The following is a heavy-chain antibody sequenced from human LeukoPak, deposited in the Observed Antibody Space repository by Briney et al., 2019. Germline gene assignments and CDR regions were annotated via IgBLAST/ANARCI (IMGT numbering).Heavy chain of an antibody. CDR1: GGTFSSYA. Sequence: SVKVSCKASGGTFSSYAISWVRQAPGQGLEWMGGIIPIFGTANYAQKFQGRVTITADESTSTAYMELSSLRSEDTAVYYCARATTVVSYYYYYMDVWGKGTTVTISS. V-gene: IGHV1-69*13. CDR3: ARATTVVSYYYYYMDV. J-gene: IGHJ6*03. CDR2: IIPIFGTA. D-gene: IGHD4-23*01.